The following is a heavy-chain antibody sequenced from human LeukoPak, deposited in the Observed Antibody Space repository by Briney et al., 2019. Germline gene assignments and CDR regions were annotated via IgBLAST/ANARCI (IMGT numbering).Heavy chain of an antibody. D-gene: IGHD6-19*01. J-gene: IGHJ4*02. CDR3: AKGASSGWSLTYNQYYFDY. V-gene: IGHV3-23*01. CDR2: ISGSGGST. Sequence: QPGGSLRLSCAASGFTFSSYAMSWVRQAPGKGLEWVSAISGSGGSTYYADSVKGRFTISRDNSKNTLYLQMNSLRAADTAVYYCAKGASSGWSLTYNQYYFDYWGQGTLVTVSS. CDR1: GFTFSSYA.